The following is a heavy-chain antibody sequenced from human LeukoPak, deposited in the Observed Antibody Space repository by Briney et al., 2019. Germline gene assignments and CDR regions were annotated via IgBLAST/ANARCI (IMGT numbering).Heavy chain of an antibody. CDR1: GFTVSSSS. CDR2: ISSDGNT. V-gene: IGHV3-66*01. J-gene: IGHJ6*02. D-gene: IGHD6-19*01. CDR3: ARGQEQFSSPWQWGPRRKDFYYYGMDV. Sequence: GGSLRLSCAASGFTVSSSSMNWVRLGPGKGLEWVSVISSDGNTYYADSVKGRFTISRDNSRNTLSLQMHGLRADDTAVYYCARGQEQFSSPWQWGPRRKDFYYYGMDVWGQGTTVTVSS.